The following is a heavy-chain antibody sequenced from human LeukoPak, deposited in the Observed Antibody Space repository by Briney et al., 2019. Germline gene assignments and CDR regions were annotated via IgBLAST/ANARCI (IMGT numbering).Heavy chain of an antibody. Sequence: GASVKVSCKASGYTFTYRYLHWVRQAPGQALEWMGRITPFNGNTNYAQKFQDRVTITRDRSMSTAYMELSSLRSEDTAMYYCANTGDDSSGAFDIWGQGTMVTVSS. CDR1: GYTFTYRY. CDR3: ANTGDDSSGAFDI. CDR2: ITPFNGNT. V-gene: IGHV1-45*02. J-gene: IGHJ3*02. D-gene: IGHD3-22*01.